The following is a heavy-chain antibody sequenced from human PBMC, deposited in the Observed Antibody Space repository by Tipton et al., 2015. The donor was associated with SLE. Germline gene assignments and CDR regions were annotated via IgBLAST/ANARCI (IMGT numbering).Heavy chain of an antibody. D-gene: IGHD4-23*01. J-gene: IGHJ4*02. CDR3: ARSSADYGGSHFDS. Sequence: TLSLTCAVSGDSISDGGYFWDWIRQTPGEGLEWIGHIYYGGSIHYNPSLSSRVSISVDPSKNQFSLELTSATAADTGVYYCARSSADYGGSHFDSWGRGILVTVSS. CDR2: IYYGGSI. V-gene: IGHV4-39*01. CDR1: GDSISDGGYF.